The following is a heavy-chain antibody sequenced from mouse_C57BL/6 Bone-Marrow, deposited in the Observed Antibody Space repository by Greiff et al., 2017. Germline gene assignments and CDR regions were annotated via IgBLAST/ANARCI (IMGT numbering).Heavy chain of an antibody. CDR2: IYPRSGNT. J-gene: IGHJ1*03. D-gene: IGHD1-1*01. V-gene: IGHV1-81*01. Sequence: LQESGAELARPGASVKLSCKASGYTFTSYGISWVKQRTGQGLEWIGEIYPRSGNTYYNEKFKGKATLTADKSSSTAYMGLRSLTSEDAAVYFCASSRTYYDGSYWYFDVWGTGTTVTVSS. CDR3: ASSRTYYDGSYWYFDV. CDR1: GYTFTSYG.